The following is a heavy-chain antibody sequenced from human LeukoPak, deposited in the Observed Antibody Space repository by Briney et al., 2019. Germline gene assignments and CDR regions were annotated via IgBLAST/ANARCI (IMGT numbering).Heavy chain of an antibody. Sequence: ASVKVSCKASGYTFTGYYMHWVRQAPGQGLEWMGWINPNSGGTNYAQKFQGWVTMTRDTSISIAYMELSRLRSDDTAVYYCARQTHEKDTAMEFFDYWGQGTLVTVSS. V-gene: IGHV1-2*04. J-gene: IGHJ4*02. CDR2: INPNSGGT. D-gene: IGHD5-18*01. CDR3: ARQTHEKDTAMEFFDY. CDR1: GYTFTGYY.